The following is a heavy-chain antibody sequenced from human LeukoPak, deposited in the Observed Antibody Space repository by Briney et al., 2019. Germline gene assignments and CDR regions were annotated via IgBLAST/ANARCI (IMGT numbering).Heavy chain of an antibody. Sequence: SETLSLTCTVSGGSIISSNHYWGWTRQPPGKGLEWFGSISYSGGTAYNPSLRSRVTISVDTSKNQFSLKVNSVTAADTAVYYCAREVQYYDSSGYRPHAFDIWGQGTLATVSS. CDR3: AREVQYYDSSGYRPHAFDI. CDR2: ISYSGGT. J-gene: IGHJ3*02. V-gene: IGHV4-39*02. D-gene: IGHD3-22*01. CDR1: GGSIISSNHY.